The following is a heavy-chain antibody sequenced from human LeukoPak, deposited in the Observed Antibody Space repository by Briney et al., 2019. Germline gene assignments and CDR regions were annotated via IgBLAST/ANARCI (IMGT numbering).Heavy chain of an antibody. CDR3: TRINDYVWGSYRFDAFDM. Sequence: PGGSLRLSCAASDFTFSSYSMNWVRQAPGKGLEWVSYISSSSGTIYYADSVKGRFTISRDNAKNSLYLQMNSLRDEDTAVYYCTRINDYVWGSYRFDAFDMWGQGTMVAVSS. J-gene: IGHJ3*02. CDR2: ISSSSGTI. D-gene: IGHD3-16*02. V-gene: IGHV3-48*02. CDR1: DFTFSSYS.